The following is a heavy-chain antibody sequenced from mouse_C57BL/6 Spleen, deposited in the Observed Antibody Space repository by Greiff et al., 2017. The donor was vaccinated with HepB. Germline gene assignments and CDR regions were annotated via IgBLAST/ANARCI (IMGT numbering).Heavy chain of an antibody. V-gene: IGHV5-17*01. Sequence: EVKVVESGGGLVKPGGSLKLSCAASGFTFSDYGMHWVRQAPEKGLEWVAYISSGSSTIYYADTVKGRFTISRDNAKNTLFLQMTSLRSEDTAMYYCARTLTAFFDYWGQGTTLTVSS. CDR3: ARTLTAFFDY. CDR2: ISSGSSTI. D-gene: IGHD3-1*01. CDR1: GFTFSDYG. J-gene: IGHJ2*01.